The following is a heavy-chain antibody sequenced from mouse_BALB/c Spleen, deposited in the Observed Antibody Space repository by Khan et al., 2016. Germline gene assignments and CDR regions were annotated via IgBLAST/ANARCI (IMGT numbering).Heavy chain of an antibody. CDR1: GYTFTNYG. CDR2: INTYTGEP. Sequence: QIQLVQSGPELKKPGETVKISCKASGYTFTNYGMNWVKQAPGKGLKWMGWINTYTGEPTYADDFKGRFAFSLETSASTAYLQINNLKNEDTATYFCAIRRIYDGYYDAMDYWGQGTSVTVSS. J-gene: IGHJ4*01. CDR3: AIRRIYDGYYDAMDY. D-gene: IGHD2-3*01. V-gene: IGHV9-3-1*01.